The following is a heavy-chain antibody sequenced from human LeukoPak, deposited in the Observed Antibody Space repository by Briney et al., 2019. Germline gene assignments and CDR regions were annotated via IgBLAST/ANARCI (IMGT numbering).Heavy chain of an antibody. V-gene: IGHV3-74*01. J-gene: IGHJ4*02. CDR1: GLTFSNFW. D-gene: IGHD2-8*01. CDR2: IKTDGSIT. CDR3: ARNPDGDYDY. Sequence: GGSLRHSYAASGLTFSNFWMHWVRQAPGKGLVWVSHIKTDGSITDYADSVKGRFTISRDNARNTLYLQMDSLRVEDTAVYYCARNPDGDYDYWGQGALVTVSS.